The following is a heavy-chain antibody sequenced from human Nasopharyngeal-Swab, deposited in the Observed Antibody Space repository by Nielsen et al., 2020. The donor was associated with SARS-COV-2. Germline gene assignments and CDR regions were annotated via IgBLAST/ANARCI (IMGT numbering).Heavy chain of an antibody. CDR2: INHSGST. V-gene: IGHV4-34*01. Sequence: WIRQPPGKGLEWIGEINHSGSTNYNPSLKSRVTISVDTSKNQFSLKLSSVTAADTAVYYCARTLWIAVAGSRTYYYYMDVWGKGTTVTVSS. D-gene: IGHD6-19*01. CDR3: ARTLWIAVAGSRTYYYYMDV. J-gene: IGHJ6*03.